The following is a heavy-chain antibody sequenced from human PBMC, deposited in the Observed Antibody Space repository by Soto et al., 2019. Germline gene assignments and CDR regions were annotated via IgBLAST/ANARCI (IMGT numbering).Heavy chain of an antibody. V-gene: IGHV4-59*01. CDR1: GGSISGYY. CDR2: MYNTGST. J-gene: IGHJ6*02. CDR3: ARDLWGYCGTDCYPLDV. D-gene: IGHD2-21*02. Sequence: PSETLSLTCTVSGGSISGYYWSWIRQPPGKGLEWIGYMYNTGSTVYNPSIKSRVTQAVDTSKNQFTLKMTSMTAADTAVYYCARDLWGYCGTDCYPLDVWGQGTTVS.